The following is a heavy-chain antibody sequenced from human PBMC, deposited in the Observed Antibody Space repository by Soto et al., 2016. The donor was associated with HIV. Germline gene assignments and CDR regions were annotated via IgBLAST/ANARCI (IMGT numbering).Heavy chain of an antibody. CDR3: AEGGIRVVPDYYYGMDV. CDR2: VIHRGSA. Sequence: QVQLQQWGAGLLKPSETLSLTCDLNGGSFSDYYWSWIRQPPGKGLEWIGEVIHRGSADYSPSLKSRATISVDTSKNQFSLKLSSVTAADSAVYYCAEGGIRVVPDYYYGMDVWGQGTTVTGLL. CDR1: GGSFSDYY. D-gene: IGHD2-8*02. J-gene: IGHJ6*02. V-gene: IGHV4-34*02.